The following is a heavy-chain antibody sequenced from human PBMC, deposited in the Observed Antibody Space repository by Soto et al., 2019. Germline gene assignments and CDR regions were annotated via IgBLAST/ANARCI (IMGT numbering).Heavy chain of an antibody. J-gene: IGHJ3*02. V-gene: IGHV1-2*04. CDR2: INPNSGGT. CDR3: ARGYCSGGSCAREELDDAFDI. CDR1: GYTFTGYY. Sequence: GASVKVSCKSSGYTFTGYYMHCVRQAPGQGLEWMGWINPNSGGTNYAQKFQGWVTMTRDTSISTAYMELSRLRSDDTAVYYCARGYCSGGSCAREELDDAFDIWGQGTMVTVSS. D-gene: IGHD2-15*01.